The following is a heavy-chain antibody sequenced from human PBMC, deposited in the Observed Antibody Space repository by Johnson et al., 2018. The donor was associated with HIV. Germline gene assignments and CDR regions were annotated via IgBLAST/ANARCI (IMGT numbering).Heavy chain of an antibody. V-gene: IGHV3-30*04. CDR2: ISYDGSNK. CDR1: GSTFRSYA. J-gene: IGHJ3*01. CDR3: ARAQKQGFRDFAGGAFDV. Sequence: QVQLVESGGGVVQPGRSLRLSCADSGSTFRSYAMHWVRQAPGKGLEWVAVISYDGSNKFYTDSVKGRFTFSRDNSKTTVYLNMNSLRVDDTALYYCARAQKQGFRDFAGGAFDVWGQGTMVTVSS. D-gene: IGHD2-21*02.